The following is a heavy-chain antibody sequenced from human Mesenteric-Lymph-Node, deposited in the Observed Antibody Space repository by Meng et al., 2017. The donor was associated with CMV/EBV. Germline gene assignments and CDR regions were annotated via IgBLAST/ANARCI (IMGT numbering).Heavy chain of an antibody. CDR2: ARYDEGVK. CDR3: AKDLRKHVWGIFEGDY. V-gene: IGHV3-30*02. D-gene: IGHD3-16*01. J-gene: IGHJ4*02. Sequence: GESLKISCVASGFTFSNYGMHWVRQAPGKGLEWVAFARYDEGVKYYADSVKGRFTISRDNSRNTLYLQMDSLRVEDTAVYFCAKDLRKHVWGIFEGDYWGQGTLVTVSS. CDR1: GFTFSNYG.